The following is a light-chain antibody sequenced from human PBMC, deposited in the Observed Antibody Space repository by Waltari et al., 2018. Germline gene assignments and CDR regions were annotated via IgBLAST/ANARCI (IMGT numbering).Light chain of an antibody. Sequence: QSVLTQPPSPSGTPCQSVTISCSASTSNTGSNTVDWYQVLPGTAPKLLIHGNDQRPSGVPDRFSGSKFGASGSLAISGLQPEDESEYYCAAWDESLKGWVFGGGTRLTVL. CDR1: TSNTGSNT. CDR3: AAWDESLKGWV. J-gene: IGLJ3*02. CDR2: GND. V-gene: IGLV1-44*01.